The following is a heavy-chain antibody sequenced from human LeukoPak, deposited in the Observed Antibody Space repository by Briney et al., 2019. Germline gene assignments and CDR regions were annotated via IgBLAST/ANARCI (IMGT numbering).Heavy chain of an antibody. CDR2: ISHDERT. Sequence: SGTLSLTCNVSGGSISRSNWWTWVRQPPGKGLEWIGEISHDERTNYNPSLKSRVSILLDKSNNQFYLKLNSVTAADTAVYYCARERLNGYNYLDYWGPGTLVTVSS. CDR3: ARERLNGYNYLDY. J-gene: IGHJ4*02. V-gene: IGHV4-4*02. CDR1: GGSISRSNW. D-gene: IGHD5-24*01.